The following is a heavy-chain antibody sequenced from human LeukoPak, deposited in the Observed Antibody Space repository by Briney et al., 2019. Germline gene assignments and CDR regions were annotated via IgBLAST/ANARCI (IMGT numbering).Heavy chain of an antibody. V-gene: IGHV3-9*01. CDR2: ISWNSGSI. CDR1: GFTFDDYA. Sequence: GRSLTLSCAASGFTFDDYAMHWVRQVPGKGLEWVSGISWNSGSIGYADSVKGRFTISRDNAKNSLYLHMNSLSAEDTALYYCAKGKRITVAGLFDCWGQGTLVTVSS. CDR3: AKGKRITVAGLFDC. D-gene: IGHD6-19*01. J-gene: IGHJ4*02.